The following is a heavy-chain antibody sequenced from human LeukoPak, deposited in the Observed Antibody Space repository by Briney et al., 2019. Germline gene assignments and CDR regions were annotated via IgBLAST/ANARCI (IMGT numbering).Heavy chain of an antibody. Sequence: GGSLRLSCAASGFTFSSYGMHWVRQAPGKGLEWVAAIWYDGSNKYYADSVKGRFTISRDNSKNTLYLQMNSLRAEDTAVYYCARDPCGGDCYAFDYWGQGTLVTVSS. V-gene: IGHV3-33*01. CDR3: ARDPCGGDCYAFDY. CDR1: GFTFSSYG. D-gene: IGHD2-21*02. CDR2: IWYDGSNK. J-gene: IGHJ4*02.